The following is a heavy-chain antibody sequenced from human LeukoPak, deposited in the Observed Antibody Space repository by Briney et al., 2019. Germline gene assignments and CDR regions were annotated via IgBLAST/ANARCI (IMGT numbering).Heavy chain of an antibody. D-gene: IGHD6-13*01. CDR1: GFTFSSYA. V-gene: IGHV3-30*04. J-gene: IGHJ4*02. CDR3: ARDPAAAGIVDY. CDR2: ISYDGSNK. Sequence: GGSLRLSCAASGFTFSSYAMPWVRQAPGKGLESVAVISYDGSNKYYADSVKGRFTISRDNSKNTLYLQMNSLRAEDTAVYYCARDPAAAGIVDYWGQGTLVTVSS.